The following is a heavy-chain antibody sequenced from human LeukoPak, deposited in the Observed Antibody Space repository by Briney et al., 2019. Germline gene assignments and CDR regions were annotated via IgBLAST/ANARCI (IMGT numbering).Heavy chain of an antibody. Sequence: PSETLSLTCAVYGGSFSGYYWSWIRQPPGKGLEWIGEINHSGSTNYNPSLKSRVTISVDTSKNQFSLKLSSVTAADTAVYYCARGGKNGVPYYYYYYMDVWGKGTTVTVSS. J-gene: IGHJ6*03. D-gene: IGHD2-8*01. V-gene: IGHV4-34*01. CDR1: GGSFSGYY. CDR2: INHSGST. CDR3: ARGGKNGVPYYYYYYMDV.